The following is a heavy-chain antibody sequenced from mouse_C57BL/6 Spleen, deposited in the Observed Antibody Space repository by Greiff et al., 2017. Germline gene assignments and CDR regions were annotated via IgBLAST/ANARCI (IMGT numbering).Heavy chain of an antibody. CDR1: GYAFSSYW. CDR2: IYPGDGDT. V-gene: IGHV1-80*01. J-gene: IGHJ4*01. CDR3: ARSPRTGSGAMDY. Sequence: VQLQQSGASVKISCKASGYAFSSYWMNWVKQRPGKGLEWIGQIYPGDGDTNYNGKFKGKATLTADQSSSTAYMQLSSLASEDSAVYFCARSPRTGSGAMDYWGQGTSVTVSS. D-gene: IGHD4-1*01.